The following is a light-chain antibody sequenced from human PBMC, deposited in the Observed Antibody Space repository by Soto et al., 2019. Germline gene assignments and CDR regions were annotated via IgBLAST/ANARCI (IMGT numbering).Light chain of an antibody. V-gene: IGLV2-14*01. CDR2: DVS. J-gene: IGLJ1*01. CDR1: SSDVGGYNY. CDR3: CSYAGSYTHV. Sequence: QSALTQPASVSGSPGQSITISCTGTSSDVGGYNYVSWYQQYPGKAPKLMIYDVSYRPSGVSNRFSGSKSGNTASLTISGLQAEDEADYYCCSYAGSYTHVFGTGTKLTVL.